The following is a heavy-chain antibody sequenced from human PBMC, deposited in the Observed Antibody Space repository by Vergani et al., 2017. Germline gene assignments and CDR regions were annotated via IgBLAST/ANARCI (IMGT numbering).Heavy chain of an antibody. V-gene: IGHV3-23*01. CDR1: GFTFDTYT. J-gene: IGHJ1*01. CDR3: TTAWGLYYVQVEYFQY. D-gene: IGHD3-3*01. CDR2: LSSVGGDI. Sequence: EVQLLESGGGLVQPGGSRRLSCAGAGFTFDTYTMAYVRQAPGKGLEWVATLSSVGGDIFYAGSVKGRFTIARDNSKNTLFLQMNSLKDEDKAVYYCTTAWGLYYVQVEYFQYWCRSTLVSVSS.